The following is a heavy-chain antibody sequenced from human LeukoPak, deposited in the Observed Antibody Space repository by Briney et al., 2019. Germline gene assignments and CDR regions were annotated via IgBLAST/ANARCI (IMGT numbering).Heavy chain of an antibody. D-gene: IGHD6-13*01. V-gene: IGHV3-23*01. CDR3: AGNLYSSSWFPFDY. CDR1: GFTFSSYA. J-gene: IGHJ4*02. Sequence: GGSLRLSCAASGFTFSSYAMSWVRQAPGKGLEWVSAISGSGGSTYYADSVKGRFTISRDNSKNTLYLQMNSLRAEDTAVYYCAGNLYSSSWFPFDYWGQGTLVTVSS. CDR2: ISGSGGST.